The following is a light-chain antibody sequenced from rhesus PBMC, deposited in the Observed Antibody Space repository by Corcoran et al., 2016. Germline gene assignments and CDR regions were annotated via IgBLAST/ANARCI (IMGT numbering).Light chain of an antibody. CDR3: QQHDSHPFT. Sequence: DIQMTQSPSSLSASVGDRVTITCRASQTISRVLAWNQQKARKVPKLLIYAASNLESGGPSRFSGSGSGTDFTLTISSLQPEDFATYYCQQHDSHPFTFGPGTKLDIK. CDR1: QTISRV. CDR2: AAS. V-gene: IGKV1S5*01. J-gene: IGKJ3*01.